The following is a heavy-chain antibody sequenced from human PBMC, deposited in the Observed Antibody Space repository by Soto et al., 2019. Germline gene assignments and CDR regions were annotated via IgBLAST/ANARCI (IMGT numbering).Heavy chain of an antibody. J-gene: IGHJ6*03. CDR1: GYTFTDYY. V-gene: IGHV1-2*02. CDR2: INPTNSGT. Sequence: QVQLVQSGAEVKKPGASVMVSCKASGYTFTDYYIHWVRQAPGQGLQWLGWINPTNSGTRYARSFQGRVTVTRDTSISTAYMELSSLRSDDTAVYYCARGITSRLVFYYYYMDVWGFGTTVTVSS. CDR3: ARGITSRLVFYYYYMDV.